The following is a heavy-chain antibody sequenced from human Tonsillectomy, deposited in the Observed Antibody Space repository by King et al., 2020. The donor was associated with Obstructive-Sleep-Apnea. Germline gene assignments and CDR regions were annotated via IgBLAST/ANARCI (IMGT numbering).Heavy chain of an antibody. J-gene: IGHJ4*02. CDR3: ARIMYYDSSSYVVYYFDN. D-gene: IGHD3-22*01. V-gene: IGHV4-39*07. CDR2: IDYSGST. CDR1: GGSISSNNDY. Sequence: QLQESGPGLVKPSETLSLTCSVSGGSISSNNDYWGWIRQPPGKGLEWIGNIDYSGSTYYSPSLESRVTISVDTSKNQFSLKLSSVTDADTAVYYCARIMYYDSSSYVVYYFDNWGQGTLVIVSS.